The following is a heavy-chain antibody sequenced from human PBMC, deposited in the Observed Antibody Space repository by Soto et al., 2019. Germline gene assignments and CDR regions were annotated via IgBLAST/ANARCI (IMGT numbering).Heavy chain of an antibody. CDR2: ISAYNGNT. Sequence: ASVKVSCKASGYTFTSYGISWVRQAPGQGLEWMGWISAYNGNTNYAQKLQGRVTMTTDTSTSTAYMELRSLRSDDTAVYYCARGDDSSGYYTPADYWGQGTLVTVSS. J-gene: IGHJ4*02. V-gene: IGHV1-18*01. CDR1: GYTFTSYG. D-gene: IGHD3-22*01. CDR3: ARGDDSSGYYTPADY.